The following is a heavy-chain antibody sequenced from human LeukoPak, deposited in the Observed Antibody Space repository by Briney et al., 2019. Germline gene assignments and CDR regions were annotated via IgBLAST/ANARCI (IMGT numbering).Heavy chain of an antibody. J-gene: IGHJ4*02. V-gene: IGHV1-18*01. D-gene: IGHD2-15*01. CDR2: ISAYNGNT. CDR3: ARGAIDIVVVVAATFFDY. Sequence: ASVKVSCKASGYTFTSYGISWVRQAPGQGLEGMGWISAYNGNTNYAQMLQGRLTIATDTSTSTAYMELRSLRSDDTAVYYCARGAIDIVVVVAATFFDYWGQGTLVTVSS. CDR1: GYTFTSYG.